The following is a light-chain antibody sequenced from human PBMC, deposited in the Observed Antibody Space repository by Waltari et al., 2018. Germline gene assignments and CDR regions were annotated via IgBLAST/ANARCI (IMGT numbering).Light chain of an antibody. J-gene: IGLJ3*02. CDR2: EDN. CDR1: SGSIASNY. V-gene: IGLV6-57*01. CDR3: QSYDSSNPWV. Sequence: NFMLTQPHSVSESPGKTVTISCTRSSGSIASNYVQWYQQRPGSSPPTVIYEDNQRPPGVPDRFSGSIDSSSNSASLTISGLKTEDEADYYCQSYDSSNPWVFGGGTKLTVL.